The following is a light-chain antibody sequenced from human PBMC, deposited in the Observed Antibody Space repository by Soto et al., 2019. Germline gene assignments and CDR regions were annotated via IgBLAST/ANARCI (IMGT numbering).Light chain of an antibody. CDR3: SSYAGTYIV. J-gene: IGLJ1*01. CDR2: DVS. V-gene: IGLV2-8*01. Sequence: QSALTQPPSASGSPGQSVAISCTGTSSDVGGYDYVSWYQQHPGKAPKLMIYDVSKRPSGVPDRFSGSKSGNTASLTVSGLQAEDEADYYCSSYAGTYIVFGTGTNVTVL. CDR1: SSDVGGYDY.